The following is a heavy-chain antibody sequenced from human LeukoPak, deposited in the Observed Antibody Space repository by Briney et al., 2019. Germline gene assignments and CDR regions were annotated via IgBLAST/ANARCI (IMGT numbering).Heavy chain of an antibody. CDR3: ARQRSGWVFEN. J-gene: IGHJ4*02. V-gene: IGHV4-59*08. D-gene: IGHD6-19*01. Sequence: PSETLSLTCTVSGGSISSYYWSWIRQPPGKGLEWIGSIHYSGSTTYNPSLKSRVTISVDTSKNQFSLRLTSVTAADTTVYYCARQRSGWVFENWGQGTLVTVSS. CDR1: GGSISSYY. CDR2: IHYSGST.